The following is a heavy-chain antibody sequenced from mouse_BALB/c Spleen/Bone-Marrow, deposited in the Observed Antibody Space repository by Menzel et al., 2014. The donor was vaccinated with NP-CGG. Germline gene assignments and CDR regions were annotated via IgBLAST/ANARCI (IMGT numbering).Heavy chain of an antibody. CDR2: IDPANGNT. CDR1: GFNIKDTY. D-gene: IGHD2-14*01. CDR3: ARYDYRYSWFAY. J-gene: IGHJ3*01. V-gene: IGHV14-3*02. Sequence: VHLQQPGAELVKPGASVKLSCTASGFNIKDTYMHWVKQRPEQGLEWIGRIDPANGNTKYDPKFQGKATITTDTSSNTAYLQLRSLTSEDTAVYYCARYDYRYSWFAYWGQGTLVSVSA.